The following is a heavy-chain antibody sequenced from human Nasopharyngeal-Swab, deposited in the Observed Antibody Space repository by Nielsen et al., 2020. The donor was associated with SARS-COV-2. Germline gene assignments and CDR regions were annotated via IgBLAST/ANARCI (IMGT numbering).Heavy chain of an antibody. CDR1: GYTFTSYY. CDR2: INASGGST. CDR3: AIGLGIAVAGTDDY. V-gene: IGHV1-46*01. J-gene: IGHJ4*02. Sequence: ASEKVSCKASGYTFTSYYMHWVRQAPGQGLEWMGIINASGGSTSYAQKFQGRVTMTTDKSTSNVYMELSSLRSEDTAVYYCAIGLGIAVAGTDDYWGQGTLVTVSS. D-gene: IGHD6-19*01.